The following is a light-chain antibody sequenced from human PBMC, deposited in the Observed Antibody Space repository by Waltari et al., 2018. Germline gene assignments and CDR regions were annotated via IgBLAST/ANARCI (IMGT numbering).Light chain of an antibody. CDR3: QHYVRLPAT. V-gene: IGKV3-20*01. J-gene: IGKJ1*01. CDR1: QSVSRA. Sequence: EIVLTQSPGSLSSSPGERVTLSCRASQSVSRALAWYQPKPGHAPRILIFGASNRATGIPDRFSGSGSETYFSLTISRLEPEDFAVYYCQHYVRLPATFGRGTKVEIK. CDR2: GAS.